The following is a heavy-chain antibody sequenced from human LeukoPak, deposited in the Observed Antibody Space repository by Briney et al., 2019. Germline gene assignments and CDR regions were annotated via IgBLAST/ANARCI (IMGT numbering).Heavy chain of an antibody. CDR1: GGIFKSYA. CDR3: ARGKVVPDALWNHAFDV. D-gene: IGHD2-2*01. CDR2: IIPIFGTA. J-gene: IGHJ3*01. V-gene: IGHV1-69*13. Sequence: SVKVSCKTSGGIFKSYALSWVRQAPGQGLEWMGGIIPIFGTANYAESFKGGVAFTADESTSTVYMELSSLRSEDTAVYYCARGKVVPDALWNHAFDVWGQGAMVTVSS.